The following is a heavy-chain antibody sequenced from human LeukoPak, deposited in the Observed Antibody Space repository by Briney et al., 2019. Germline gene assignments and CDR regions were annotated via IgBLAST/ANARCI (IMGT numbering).Heavy chain of an antibody. CDR3: AKDLSMYYYDSSGSNDAFDI. CDR1: GFTFSSYA. J-gene: IGHJ3*02. D-gene: IGHD3-22*01. Sequence: GGSLRLSCAASGFTFSSYAMGWVRQAPGKGLEWVSAISGSGGSTYYADSVKGRFTISRDNSKNTLYLQMNSLRAEDTAVYYCAKDLSMYYYDSSGSNDAFDIWGQGTMVTVSS. CDR2: ISGSGGST. V-gene: IGHV3-23*01.